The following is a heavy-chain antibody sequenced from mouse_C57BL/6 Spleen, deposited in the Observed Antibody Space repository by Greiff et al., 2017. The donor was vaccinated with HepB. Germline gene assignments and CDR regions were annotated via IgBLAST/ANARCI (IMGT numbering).Heavy chain of an antibody. V-gene: IGHV1-53*01. CDR1: GYSFSSYW. CDR2: INPSNGGT. CDR3: ARGEELGLGY. D-gene: IGHD4-1*01. J-gene: IGHJ2*01. Sequence: VQLQQSGAELVKPGASVKISCKASGYSFSSYWMHWVKQRPGQGLEWIGNINPSNGGTNYNEKFKSKATLTVDKSSSTAYMQLSSLTSEDSAVYYCARGEELGLGYWGQGTTLTVSS.